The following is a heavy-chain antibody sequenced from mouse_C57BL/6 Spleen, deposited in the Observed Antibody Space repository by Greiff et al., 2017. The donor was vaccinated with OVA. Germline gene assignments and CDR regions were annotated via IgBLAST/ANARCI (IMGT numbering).Heavy chain of an antibody. D-gene: IGHD2-1*01. CDR2: IDPETGGT. CDR1: GYTFTDYE. J-gene: IGHJ4*01. V-gene: IGHV1-15*01. Sequence: QVQLQQSGAELVRPGASVTLSCKASGYTFTDYEMHWVKQTPVHGLEWIGAIDPETGGTAYNQTFQGKAILTADKSSSTAYMELRSLTSEDSAVYYCTIYYGNGIYAMDYWGQGTSVTVSS. CDR3: TIYYGNGIYAMDY.